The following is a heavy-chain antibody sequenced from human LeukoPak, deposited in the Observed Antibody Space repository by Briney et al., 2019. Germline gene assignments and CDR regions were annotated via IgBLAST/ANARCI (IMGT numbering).Heavy chain of an antibody. V-gene: IGHV4-59*12. D-gene: IGHD6-13*01. J-gene: IGHJ4*02. CDR1: TGFLSSFY. Sequence: PSETLSLTSTVVTGFLSSFYWTWNRQPPGKGLEWIGYIYFTGTTNYNPSLKGRVTMSVDTSKNQYSLKLSSVTAAETAVYYCTKAGVSCDSIAAAAIDYWGQGTLVTVSS. CDR3: TKAGVSCDSIAAAAIDY. CDR2: IYFTGTT.